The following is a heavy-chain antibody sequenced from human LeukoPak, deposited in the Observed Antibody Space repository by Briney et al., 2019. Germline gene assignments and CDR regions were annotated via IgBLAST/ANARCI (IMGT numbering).Heavy chain of an antibody. CDR3: ARDGGVVVPTAPAVFDI. CDR1: GVSISSYY. J-gene: IGHJ3*02. V-gene: IGHV4-4*07. D-gene: IGHD2-2*01. CDR2: MYNSEST. Sequence: SETLSLTCTVSGVSISSYYWSWIRQPAGKGLEWIARMYNSESTNYNPSLKSRVTMSVDTSKNQFSLKLSSVTAADTAVYYCARDGGVVVPTAPAVFDIWGQGTMVTVS.